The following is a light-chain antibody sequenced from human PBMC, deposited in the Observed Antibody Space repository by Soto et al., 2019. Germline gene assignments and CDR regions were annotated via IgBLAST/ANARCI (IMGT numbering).Light chain of an antibody. CDR3: QQYGSSLWT. J-gene: IGKJ1*01. Sequence: EIVLTQSPGTLSLSPGERATLSCRASQSVSSSYLAWYQQKPGQAPRLLIYGASSSATGIPDRFSGSGSGTDFTLTISRLEPEDFAVYYCQQYGSSLWTFCQGSKVEIK. CDR1: QSVSSSY. CDR2: GAS. V-gene: IGKV3-20*01.